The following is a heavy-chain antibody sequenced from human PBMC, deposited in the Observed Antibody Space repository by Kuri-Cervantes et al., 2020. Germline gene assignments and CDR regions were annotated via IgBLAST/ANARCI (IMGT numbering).Heavy chain of an antibody. CDR3: ATGNSGTAGFDY. CDR2: IWYDGSHK. V-gene: IGHV3-33*01. D-gene: IGHD3-10*01. J-gene: IGHJ4*02. CDR1: GFTFSSYG. Sequence: GESLKISCAASGFTFSSYGVHWVRQAPGKGLEWVAVIWYDGSHKYYADSVKGRFTISRDNSKNTLYLQMNSLRAEDTAVYYCATGNSGTAGFDYWGQGTLVTVSS.